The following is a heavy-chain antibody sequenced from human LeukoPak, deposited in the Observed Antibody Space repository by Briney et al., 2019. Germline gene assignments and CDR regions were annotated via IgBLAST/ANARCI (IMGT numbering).Heavy chain of an antibody. Sequence: PSETLSLTCAAYGGSFSGYYWSWIRQPPGKGLEWIGEINHSGSTNYNPSLKSRVTISVDTSKNQFSLKLSSVTAADTAVYYCARGRMGSGWYRFDYWGQGTLVTVSS. CDR2: INHSGST. V-gene: IGHV4-34*01. D-gene: IGHD6-19*01. CDR1: GGSFSGYY. CDR3: ARGRMGSGWYRFDY. J-gene: IGHJ4*02.